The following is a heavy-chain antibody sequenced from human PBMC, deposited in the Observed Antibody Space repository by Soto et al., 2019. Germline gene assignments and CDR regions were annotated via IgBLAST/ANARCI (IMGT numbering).Heavy chain of an antibody. CDR3: QLLWFGESPPRVYDY. Sequence: PWGSLRLSCAASGFTFSSYAMSWVRQAPGKGLEWVSAISGSGGSTYYADSVKGRFTISRDNSKNTLYLQMNSLRAEDTAVYYCQLLWFGESPPRVYDYWGQGTLVTVS. CDR2: ISGSGGST. J-gene: IGHJ4*02. CDR1: GFTFSSYA. V-gene: IGHV3-23*01. D-gene: IGHD3-10*01.